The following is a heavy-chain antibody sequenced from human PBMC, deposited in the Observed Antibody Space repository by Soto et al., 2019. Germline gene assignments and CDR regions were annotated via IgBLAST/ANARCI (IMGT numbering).Heavy chain of an antibody. CDR2: IYPDDSDT. J-gene: IGHJ6*02. V-gene: IGHV5-51*01. CDR1: VFNFPTFC. CDR3: ARGKXSSARGGLDV. D-gene: IGHD2-15*01. Sequence: PGESLKISCKHSVFNFPTFCIAWVRQMPGKGLEWMGTIYPDDSDTRYSPSFQGQVTISADKSIQTAYLQWGSLKASDSALYYCARGKXSSARGGLDVWGQGTP.